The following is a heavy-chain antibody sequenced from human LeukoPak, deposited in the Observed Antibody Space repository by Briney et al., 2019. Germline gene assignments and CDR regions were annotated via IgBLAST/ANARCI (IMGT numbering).Heavy chain of an antibody. Sequence: SETLSLTCAVSGGSISSGGYSWSWIRQPPGKGLEWIGYIYNSGRTNYNPSLKSRVTISVDTSKDQFSLKLSSVTAADTAVYYCARVGARTFGHIYFDFWGQGTLVTVSS. J-gene: IGHJ4*02. CDR2: IYNSGRT. CDR3: ARVGARTFGHIYFDF. V-gene: IGHV4-61*08. CDR1: GGSISSGGYS. D-gene: IGHD2-21*01.